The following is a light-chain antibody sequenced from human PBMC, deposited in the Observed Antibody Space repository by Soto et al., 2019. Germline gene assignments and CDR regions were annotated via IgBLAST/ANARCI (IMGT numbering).Light chain of an antibody. CDR3: ATWDASLSGWV. CDR2: KND. CDR1: SSNIGRNF. J-gene: IGLJ3*02. V-gene: IGLV1-47*01. Sequence: QSVVSQPPSASGTPGQRVTASCSGRSSNIGRNFVYWYQQFPGTAPKLLIFKNDQRPSGVPDRFSGSKSGTSASLAISGLRSEDAADYYCATWDASLSGWVFCGGTKLTVL.